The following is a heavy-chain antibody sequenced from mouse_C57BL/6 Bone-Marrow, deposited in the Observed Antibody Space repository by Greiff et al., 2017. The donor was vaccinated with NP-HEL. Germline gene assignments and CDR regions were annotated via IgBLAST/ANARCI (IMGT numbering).Heavy chain of an antibody. J-gene: IGHJ4*01. D-gene: IGHD2-2*01. CDR1: GFSLTSYA. CDR2: IWTGGGT. V-gene: IGHV2-9-1*01. CDR3: ATMVKGYYYAMDY. Sequence: VKLVESGPGLVAPSQSLSITCTVSGFSLTSYAISWVRQPPGKGLEWLGVIWTGGGTNYNSALKSRLSISKDNSKSQVFLKMNRLQTDDTARYYCATMVKGYYYAMDYWGQGTSVTVSS.